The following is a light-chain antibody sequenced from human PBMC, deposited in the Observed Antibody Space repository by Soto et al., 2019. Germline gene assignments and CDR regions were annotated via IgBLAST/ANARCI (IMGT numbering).Light chain of an antibody. CDR2: GNN. V-gene: IGLV1-40*01. J-gene: IGLJ1*01. Sequence: QSVLTQPPSVSGAPGQRVTISCTGSSSNIGAGYDVHWYQQLPGTAPKLLIYGNNNRPSGVPDRFSGSKSGTSASLAITGLQAEDEADYYCQSYDSSLDKYVFGTGTKLTVL. CDR1: SSNIGAGYD. CDR3: QSYDSSLDKYV.